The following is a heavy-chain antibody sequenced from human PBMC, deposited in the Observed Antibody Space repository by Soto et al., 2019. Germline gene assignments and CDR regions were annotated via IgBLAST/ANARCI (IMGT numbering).Heavy chain of an antibody. D-gene: IGHD4-4*01. V-gene: IGHV3-48*02. J-gene: IGHJ4*02. CDR1: GFTFSSYS. CDR3: ATDGTVTTPGVLDY. Sequence: ESGGGLVQPGGSLRLSCAASGFTFSSYSMNWVRHAPGKGLEWVSYISSSSSTIYYADSVKGRFTISRDNAKNSLYLQMNSLRDEDTAVYYCATDGTVTTPGVLDYWGQGTLVTVSS. CDR2: ISSSSSTI.